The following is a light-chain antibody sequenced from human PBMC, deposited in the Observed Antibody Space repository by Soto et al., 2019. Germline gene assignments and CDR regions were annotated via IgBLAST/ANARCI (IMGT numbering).Light chain of an antibody. V-gene: IGLV1-40*01. Sequence: QSALTQPPSVSGAPGQRVTISCTGNSSNIGAGYDVPWYQQVPGTAPKLLIYNNTNRPSGVPDRFSGSKSGSSASLAITGLQAADEADYYCQCYDSSLSAYVFGTGTKVTVL. CDR1: SSNIGAGYD. CDR2: NNT. CDR3: QCYDSSLSAYV. J-gene: IGLJ1*01.